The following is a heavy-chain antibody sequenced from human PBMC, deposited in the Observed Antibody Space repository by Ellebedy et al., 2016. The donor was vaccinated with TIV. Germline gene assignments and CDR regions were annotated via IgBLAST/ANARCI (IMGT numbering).Heavy chain of an antibody. V-gene: IGHV3-43D*03. Sequence: PGGSLRLSCAASGFTFDDFAMHWVRQAPGKGLEWVSLISWDGGKTNYADSARGRFTISRDNGKDSLYLQMNSLRPEDTAFYYCVKGTRKSVTTSLDYWGQGTPVTVSS. CDR3: VKGTRKSVTTSLDY. D-gene: IGHD4-17*01. CDR2: ISWDGGKT. J-gene: IGHJ4*02. CDR1: GFTFDDFA.